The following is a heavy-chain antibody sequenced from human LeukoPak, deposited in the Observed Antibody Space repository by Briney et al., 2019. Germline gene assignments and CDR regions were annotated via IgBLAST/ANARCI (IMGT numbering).Heavy chain of an antibody. D-gene: IGHD2-21*02. CDR3: AKSDCGGDCHLLDY. V-gene: IGHV3-23*01. CDR2: FGGSGGTI. CDR1: GFILSTYA. J-gene: IGHJ4*02. Sequence: GGSLRLSCAASGFILSTYAMSWVRQAPGKGLEWVSHFGGSGGTIYYADSVKGRFTISRDNSKNTLYLQMNSLRAEDTAVYYCAKSDCGGDCHLLDYWGQGTLVTVSS.